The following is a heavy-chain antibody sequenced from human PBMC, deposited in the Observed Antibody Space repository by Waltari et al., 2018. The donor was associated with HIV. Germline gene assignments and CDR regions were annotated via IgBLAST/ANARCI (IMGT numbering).Heavy chain of an antibody. CDR2: IYYTGRA. D-gene: IGHD1-26*01. CDR3: ARHALRVGAAYWNFDL. CDR1: GGSVSSRSYF. J-gene: IGHJ2*01. Sequence: QLQLQESGPGLVKPSETLSLTCTVPGGSVSSRSYFLGWIRQPPGKGLEWVGRIYYTGRAYYNPSLKSRVTISVDTSKNQFSLKVTSVTAADTAVYYCARHALRVGAAYWNFDLWGRGTLVTVSS. V-gene: IGHV4-39*01.